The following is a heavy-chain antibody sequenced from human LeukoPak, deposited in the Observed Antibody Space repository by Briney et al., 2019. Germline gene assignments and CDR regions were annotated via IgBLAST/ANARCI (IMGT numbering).Heavy chain of an antibody. Sequence: ASVKVSCKASGGTFSSYAINWVRQAPGQGLEWMGWISTYNGKTNYAQKFQGRVTMTTDTSTSTVYMELRSLRSDDTAVFYCARGADFWGQGTLVTVSS. V-gene: IGHV1-18*01. CDR3: ARGADF. D-gene: IGHD1-26*01. CDR2: ISTYNGKT. CDR1: GGTFSSYA. J-gene: IGHJ4*02.